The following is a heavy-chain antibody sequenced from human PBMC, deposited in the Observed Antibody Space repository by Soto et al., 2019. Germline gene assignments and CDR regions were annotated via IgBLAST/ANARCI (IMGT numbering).Heavy chain of an antibody. V-gene: IGHV3-33*01. CDR1: GFTFSSYG. J-gene: IGHJ6*02. CDR3: ARGQYQLLPLERYYYYYGMDV. Sequence: GGSLRLSCAASGFTFSSYGMHWVRQAPGKGLEWVAVIWYDGSNKYYADSVKGRFTISRDNSKNTLYLQMNSLRAEDTAVYYCARGQYQLLPLERYYYYYGMDVWGQGTTVTVSS. CDR2: IWYDGSNK. D-gene: IGHD2-2*01.